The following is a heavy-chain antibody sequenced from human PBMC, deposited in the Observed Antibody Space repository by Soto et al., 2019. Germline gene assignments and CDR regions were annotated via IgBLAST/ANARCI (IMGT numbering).Heavy chain of an antibody. CDR2: ITSGVTTV. Sequence: QVQLVESGGGLVKPGGSLRLSCAASGFNFNDYYMNWIRQTPGKGLEWVSSITSGVTTVSYADSVQGRFTISRDDALNSVFLQLHSLRADDPAVYYCARKFYHDHTFDLWGQGILVTVS. J-gene: IGHJ5*02. CDR3: ARKFYHDHTFDL. V-gene: IGHV3-11*01. D-gene: IGHD3-16*01. CDR1: GFNFNDYY.